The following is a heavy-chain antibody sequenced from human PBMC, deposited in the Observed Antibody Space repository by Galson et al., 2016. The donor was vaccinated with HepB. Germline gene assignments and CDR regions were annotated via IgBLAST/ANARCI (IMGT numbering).Heavy chain of an antibody. CDR3: AKDRRGPQAGTWYFEN. V-gene: IGHV3-23*01. J-gene: IGHJ4*02. Sequence: SLRLSCAASGFTFSSSTVGWVRQAPGKAPEWVSSIIASGDRTHYGDSVKGRSTISRDNSKNTLYLQMNSLRVDDTGVYYCAKDRRGPQAGTWYFENWGQGTLSTVSP. D-gene: IGHD3-10*01. CDR1: GFTFSSST. CDR2: IIASGDRT.